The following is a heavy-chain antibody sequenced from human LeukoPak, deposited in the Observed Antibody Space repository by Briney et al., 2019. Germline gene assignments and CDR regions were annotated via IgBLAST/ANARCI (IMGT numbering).Heavy chain of an antibody. Sequence: GGSLRLSCAASGFTFSNYEMHWVRQAPGKGLEWVSYISSSGSDIYYADSVKGRFTISRDNAKNSLYLQMNSLRAEDTAVYYCARAAIKNYDFWSGYHERNKNYYYMDVWGKGTTVTVSS. V-gene: IGHV3-48*03. J-gene: IGHJ6*03. CDR2: ISSSGSDI. CDR3: ARAAIKNYDFWSGYHERNKNYYYMDV. CDR1: GFTFSNYE. D-gene: IGHD3-3*01.